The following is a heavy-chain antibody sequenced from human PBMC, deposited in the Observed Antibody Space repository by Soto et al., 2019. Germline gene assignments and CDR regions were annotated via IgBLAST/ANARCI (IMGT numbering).Heavy chain of an antibody. CDR1: GFSLSTSGVG. CDR2: IFSNDEK. J-gene: IGHJ5*02. V-gene: IGHV2-26*01. Sequence: GSGPTLVNPTQTLTLTCTFSGFSLSTSGVGVGWIRQPPGKALEWLAHIFSNDEKSYSTSLKSRLTISKDTSKSQVVLTMTNMDPVDTATYYCARTPRQMGIYSSGRLNWFDPWGQGTLVTVSS. D-gene: IGHD3-10*01. CDR3: ARTPRQMGIYSSGRLNWFDP.